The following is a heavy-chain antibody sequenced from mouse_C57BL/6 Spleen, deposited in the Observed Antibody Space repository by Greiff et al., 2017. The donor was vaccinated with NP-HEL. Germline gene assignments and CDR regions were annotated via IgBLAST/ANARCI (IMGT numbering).Heavy chain of an antibody. D-gene: IGHD1-1*01. V-gene: IGHV1-53*01. CDR2: INPSNGGT. CDR1: GYTFTSYW. CDR3: ALITTVVGGYYYAMDY. Sequence: QVQLQQPGTELVKPGASVKLSCKASGYTFTSYWMRWVKQRPGQGLEWIGNINPSNGGTNYNEKFKSKATLTVDKSSSTAYMQLSSLTSEDSAVYYCALITTVVGGYYYAMDYWGQGTSVTVSS. J-gene: IGHJ4*01.